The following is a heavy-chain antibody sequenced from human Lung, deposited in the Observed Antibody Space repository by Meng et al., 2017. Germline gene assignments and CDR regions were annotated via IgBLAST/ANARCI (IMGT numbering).Heavy chain of an antibody. J-gene: IGHJ4*02. Sequence: GPVLLKLSVCPSPLCAVSGGSSGSSNWWSWVRQPPGKWLEWIGEIYHSGSTNYNPSLKSRVTISVDKSKNQFSLKLSSVTAADTAVYYCARRGLWLDPQSFDYWGQGTLVTVSS. CDR2: IYHSGST. CDR1: GGSSGSSNW. V-gene: IGHV4-4*03. CDR3: ARRGLWLDPQSFDY. D-gene: IGHD6-19*01.